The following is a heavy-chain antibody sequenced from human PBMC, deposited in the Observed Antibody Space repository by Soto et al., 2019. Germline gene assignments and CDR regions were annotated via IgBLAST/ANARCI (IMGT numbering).Heavy chain of an antibody. V-gene: IGHV3-30*18. D-gene: IGHD6-13*01. CDR3: AKGAAAAITY. Sequence: PGGSLRLSCAASGFTFSSYGMHWVRQAPGKGLEWVAVISYDGSNKYYADSVKGRFTISRDNSKNTLYLQMNSLRAEGTAVYYCAKGAAAAITYWGQGTLVTVSS. J-gene: IGHJ4*02. CDR2: ISYDGSNK. CDR1: GFTFSSYG.